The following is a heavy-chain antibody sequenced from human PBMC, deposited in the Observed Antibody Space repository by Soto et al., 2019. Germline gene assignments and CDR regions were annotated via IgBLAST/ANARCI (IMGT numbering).Heavy chain of an antibody. J-gene: IGHJ5*02. CDR3: GGNFGSHPNRFDP. Sequence: GGSLRLSCAASGFTFSSYAMSWVRQAPGKGLEWVSAISGSGGSTYYADSVKGRFTISRDNSKNTLYLQMNSLRAEDTAVYYCGGNFGSHPNRFDPWGQGTLVTVSS. V-gene: IGHV3-23*01. D-gene: IGHD3-10*01. CDR1: GFTFSSYA. CDR2: ISGSGGST.